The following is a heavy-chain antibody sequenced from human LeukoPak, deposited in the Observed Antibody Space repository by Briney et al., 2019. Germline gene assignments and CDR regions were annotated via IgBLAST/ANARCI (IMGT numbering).Heavy chain of an antibody. CDR1: GGSFSGYY. J-gene: IGHJ4*02. CDR3: ARGHSPLWFGELLRIFDY. V-gene: IGHV4-34*01. Sequence: PSETLSLTGAGYGGSFSGYYWSWLRPPPGKGLVWIGETNHSGSTNYNTSLKSRVTISVDTSKNQFSLKLSSVTAADTAVYYCARGHSPLWFGELLRIFDYWGQGTLVTVSS. D-gene: IGHD3-10*01. CDR2: TNHSGST.